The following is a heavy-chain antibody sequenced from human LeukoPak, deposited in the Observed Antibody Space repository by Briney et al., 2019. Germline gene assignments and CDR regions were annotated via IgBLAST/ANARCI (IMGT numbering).Heavy chain of an antibody. CDR3: ARDGDYIMPPFDY. CDR2: IKQDGSET. D-gene: IGHD4-17*01. CDR1: GFTFTRYW. J-gene: IGHJ4*02. V-gene: IGHV3-7*01. Sequence: GGSLRLSCAASGFTFTRYWMSWVRQAPGRGLEWVANIKQDGSETHYVDSVKARFTISRDNARNLVYLQMNSLRDDDTAVYYCARDGDYIMPPFDYWGQGTLVTVSS.